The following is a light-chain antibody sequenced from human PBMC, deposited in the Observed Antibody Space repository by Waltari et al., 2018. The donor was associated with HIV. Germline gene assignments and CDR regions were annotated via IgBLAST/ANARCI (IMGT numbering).Light chain of an antibody. CDR2: KDS. Sequence: SYELTQPPSVSVSPGQTARITCSGDALAKQYAYWYQQKPGQAPVLVIFKDSERPSGFPKRFYSASSGRTVALTISGVQAEDEADYYCQSADSSATSPFGGGTKLTVL. CDR1: ALAKQY. CDR3: QSADSSATSP. J-gene: IGLJ2*01. V-gene: IGLV3-25*03.